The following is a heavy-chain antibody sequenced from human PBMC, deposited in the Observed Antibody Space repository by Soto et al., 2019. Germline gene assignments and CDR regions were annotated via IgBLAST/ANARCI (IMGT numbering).Heavy chain of an antibody. V-gene: IGHV4-59*01. CDR3: ARYGSGSSVWFDP. J-gene: IGHJ5*02. D-gene: IGHD3-10*01. CDR1: GGSISTYY. Sequence: SETLSLTCTVSGGSISTYYWNWIRQPPGKGLEWIGYIYYSGTTNYSPSLKSRLTISVDTSKNQFSLKLDSVTAADTAVYYCARYGSGSSVWFDPWGQGTLVTVSS. CDR2: IYYSGTT.